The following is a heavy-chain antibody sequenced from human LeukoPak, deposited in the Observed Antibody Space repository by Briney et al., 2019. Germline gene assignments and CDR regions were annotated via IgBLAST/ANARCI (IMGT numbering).Heavy chain of an antibody. Sequence: QSGGSLRLSCAASGFTFSSKYMSWVRQAPGKGLEWVSGIYSGGSTYYTDSVKGRFTISRDNSKNTLYLQMNSLRVEDTAVYFCATGGTPDYWGQGTLVTVSS. CDR1: GFTFSSKY. D-gene: IGHD3-16*01. J-gene: IGHJ4*02. CDR3: ATGGTPDY. CDR2: IYSGGST. V-gene: IGHV3-66*01.